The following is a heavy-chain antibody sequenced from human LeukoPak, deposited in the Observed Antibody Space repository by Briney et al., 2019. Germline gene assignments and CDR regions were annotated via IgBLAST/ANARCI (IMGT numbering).Heavy chain of an antibody. CDR3: ARDIGAARGYYFDY. D-gene: IGHD6-6*01. Sequence: ASVKVSCKASGYTFTSYYMHWVRQAPGQGLEWMGWISAYNGNTNYAQKLQGRVTMTTDTSTSTAYMELRSLRSDDTAVYYCARDIGAARGYYFDYWGQGTLVTVSS. CDR2: ISAYNGNT. J-gene: IGHJ4*02. CDR1: GYTFTSYY. V-gene: IGHV1-18*04.